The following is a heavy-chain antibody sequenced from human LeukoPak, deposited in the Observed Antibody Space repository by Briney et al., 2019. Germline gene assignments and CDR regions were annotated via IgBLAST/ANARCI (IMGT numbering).Heavy chain of an antibody. Sequence: GGSLRLSCAASGFTFSNYWMHWVRQAPGKGPVWVSRIDSDGSGRSYADSVKGRFTISRDNAKNTLFLQMNSLRAEDTAVYYCARDSIAAAGDLDYWGQGTLVTVSS. J-gene: IGHJ4*02. V-gene: IGHV3-74*01. CDR1: GFTFSNYW. D-gene: IGHD6-13*01. CDR3: ARDSIAAAGDLDY. CDR2: IDSDGSGR.